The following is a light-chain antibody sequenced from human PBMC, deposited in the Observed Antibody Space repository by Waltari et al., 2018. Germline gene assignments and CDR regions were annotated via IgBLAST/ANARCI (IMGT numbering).Light chain of an antibody. J-gene: IGKJ1*01. V-gene: IGKV6-21*01. CDR1: QSIDSS. CDR3: HQSGSLPWT. CDR2: YSS. Sequence: ETVLTQSPDFQSVTPKEKVTITCRASQSIDSSLHWYQQKPDQSPKLLIKYSSQSFSGVPSRFSGSGSGTDFTLTINGLEAEDAATYYCHQSGSLPWTFGQGTKVVIK.